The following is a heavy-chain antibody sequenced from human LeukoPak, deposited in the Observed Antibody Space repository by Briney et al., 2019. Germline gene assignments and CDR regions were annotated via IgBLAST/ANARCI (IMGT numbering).Heavy chain of an antibody. V-gene: IGHV1-18*01. D-gene: IGHD5-18*01. CDR1: GYTFPIYG. J-gene: IGHJ4*02. Sequence: ASVKVSCKASGYTFPIYGVSWVRQAPGQGLERVAWISAYNGNTNYAQKFQGRVTMTTDTSTSTAYMELRSLRSDDTAVYYCARGGYSYGYMGYFDYWGQGTLVTVSS. CDR2: ISAYNGNT. CDR3: ARGGYSYGYMGYFDY.